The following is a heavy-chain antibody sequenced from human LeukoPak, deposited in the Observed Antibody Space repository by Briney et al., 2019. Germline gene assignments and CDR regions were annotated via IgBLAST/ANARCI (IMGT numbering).Heavy chain of an antibody. CDR3: ARGSWVDYDILTGYLYYYYMDV. CDR1: GYTLTELS. D-gene: IGHD3-9*01. Sequence: ASVKVSCKVSGYTLTELSMHWVRQAPGKGLEWMGGFDPEDGETIYAQKFQGRVTMTRNTSISTAYMELSSLRSEDTAVYYCARGSWVDYDILTGYLYYYYMDVWGKGTTVTISS. J-gene: IGHJ6*03. V-gene: IGHV1-24*01. CDR2: FDPEDGET.